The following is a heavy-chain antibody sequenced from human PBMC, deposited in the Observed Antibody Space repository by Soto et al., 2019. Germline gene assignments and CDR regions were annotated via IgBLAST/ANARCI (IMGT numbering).Heavy chain of an antibody. J-gene: IGHJ4*02. D-gene: IGHD1-26*01. CDR2: ISGYDAST. Sequence: QVPLGQSGAEVKKPGASVKVSCKASCYTFTSYGLSWVRQAPGQGLERMGWISGYDASTNYAQNLQDRVTMTTDTSTSTADMELSSLTSDDTAVYYCVRAFSGSNYERALDYWGQVTLVTVSS. V-gene: IGHV1-18*04. CDR3: VRAFSGSNYERALDY. CDR1: CYTFTSYG.